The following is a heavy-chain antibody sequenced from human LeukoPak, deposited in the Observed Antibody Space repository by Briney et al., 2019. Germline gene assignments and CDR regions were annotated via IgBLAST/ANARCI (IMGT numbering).Heavy chain of an antibody. CDR1: GYTFTIYG. J-gene: IGHJ4*02. Sequence: ASVKVSCKPSGYTFTIYGISWVRQAPGHGLEWMGWVRAYNGNTNYAQKPQGRVTMTTDTSTSTAYLELRSLRSDDTAVYYCAIVYGSGSHFDYWGQGTLVTASS. V-gene: IGHV1-18*01. D-gene: IGHD3-10*01. CDR3: AIVYGSGSHFDY. CDR2: VRAYNGNT.